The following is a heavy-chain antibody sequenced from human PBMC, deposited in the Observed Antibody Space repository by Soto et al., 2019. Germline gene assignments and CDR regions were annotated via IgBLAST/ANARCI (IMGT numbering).Heavy chain of an antibody. Sequence: QVHLVQSGAEVKKPGASVNVSCKTSGDTFTRNGISWVRQAPGQGLEWMGWISPKSGNIKYAQKFQGRVIMTTDTSTSTAYMELRSLRSDDTAVYYCVKDRDSNSWPSRDVWGPGTTVTVSS. J-gene: IGHJ6*02. CDR3: VKDRDSNSWPSRDV. V-gene: IGHV1-18*01. CDR2: ISPKSGNI. CDR1: GDTFTRNG. D-gene: IGHD3-22*01.